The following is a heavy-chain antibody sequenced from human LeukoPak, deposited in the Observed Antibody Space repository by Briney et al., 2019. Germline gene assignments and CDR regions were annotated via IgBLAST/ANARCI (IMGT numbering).Heavy chain of an antibody. V-gene: IGHV4-39*02. CDR1: GGSISSSSYY. Sequence: SETLSLTCTVSGGSISSSSYYWGWIRQPPGKGLEWIGSIYYSGSTYYNPSLKSRVTISVDTSKNQFSLKLSSVTAADTAVYYCARDYGGNSFWGQGTLVTVSS. D-gene: IGHD4-23*01. CDR3: ARDYGGNSF. CDR2: IYYSGST. J-gene: IGHJ4*02.